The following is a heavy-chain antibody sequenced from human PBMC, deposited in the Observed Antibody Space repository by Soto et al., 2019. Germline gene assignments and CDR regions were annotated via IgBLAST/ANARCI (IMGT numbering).Heavy chain of an antibody. CDR1: GFTFSSYS. Sequence: EVQLVESGEGLVKPGGSLRLSCAASGFTFSSYSMNWVRQAPGKGLEWVSSISSSSSYIYYADSVKGRFTISRDNAKNSLYLQMNSLRAEDTAVYYCARDEGYYYGMDVWGQGTTVTVSS. V-gene: IGHV3-21*01. CDR3: ARDEGYYYGMDV. CDR2: ISSSSSYI. J-gene: IGHJ6*02.